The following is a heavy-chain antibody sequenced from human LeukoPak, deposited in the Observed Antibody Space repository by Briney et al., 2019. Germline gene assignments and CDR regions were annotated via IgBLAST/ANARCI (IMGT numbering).Heavy chain of an antibody. V-gene: IGHV1-2*06. D-gene: IGHD2-15*01. Sequence: ASVKVSCKTSGYTFTYYHLHWLRQAPGQGLEWMGRVNPNTGDTTVAQEFQGRASLTTDTSTSTTYMEISSLRSDDTAVFYCARPYCSGAACFASFDSWGQGTLVTVSS. CDR2: VNPNTGDT. J-gene: IGHJ4*02. CDR1: GYTFTYYH. CDR3: ARPYCSGAACFASFDS.